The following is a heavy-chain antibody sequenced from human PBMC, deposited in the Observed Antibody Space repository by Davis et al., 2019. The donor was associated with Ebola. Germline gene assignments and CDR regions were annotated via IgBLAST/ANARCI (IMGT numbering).Heavy chain of an antibody. CDR2: IWYAGGKE. D-gene: IGHD2-21*01. CDR3: ARVNLWSRGWGMDV. V-gene: IGHV3-33*07. CDR1: GLTHSSYG. J-gene: IGHJ6*03. Sequence: GESLKISCAASGLTHSSYGMYWVRQAPGKGLMWVAVIWYAGGKEYYADSVKGRFTISSDNSKNTLYLQLNSLRVEDTAVYYWARVNLWSRGWGMDVWGNGTTVTVSS.